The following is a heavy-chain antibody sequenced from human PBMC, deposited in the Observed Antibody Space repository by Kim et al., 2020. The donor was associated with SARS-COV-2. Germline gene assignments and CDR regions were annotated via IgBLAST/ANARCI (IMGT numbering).Heavy chain of an antibody. J-gene: IGHJ6*02. CDR2: MNPNSGNT. D-gene: IGHD2-2*02. Sequence: ASVKVSCKASGYTFTSYDINWVRQATGQGLEWMGWMNPNSGNTGYAQKFQGRVTMTRNTSISTAYMELSSLRSEDTAVYYCVRYCSSTSCYSYYGMDVWGQGTTVTVSS. CDR1: GYTFTSYD. V-gene: IGHV1-8*01. CDR3: VRYCSSTSCYSYYGMDV.